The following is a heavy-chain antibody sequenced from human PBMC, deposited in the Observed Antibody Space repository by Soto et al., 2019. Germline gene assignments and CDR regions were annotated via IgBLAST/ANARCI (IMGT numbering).Heavy chain of an antibody. CDR1: GITYSTYA. CDR2: INAGEGYT. J-gene: IGHJ5*02. Sequence: QVHLVQSGAEVKNPGASVRVSCKASGITYSTYAIHWVRQAPGQGLEWMGWINAGEGYTRYSQDFQGRVTLTTVTSASTTYMDLSKRTFEDTGVYYCARAISGYVTWGQGTQVTVSS. D-gene: IGHD6-25*01. CDR3: ARAISGYVT. V-gene: IGHV1-3*01.